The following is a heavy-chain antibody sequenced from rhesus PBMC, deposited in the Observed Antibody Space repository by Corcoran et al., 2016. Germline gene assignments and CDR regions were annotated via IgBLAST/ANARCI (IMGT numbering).Heavy chain of an antibody. V-gene: IGHV1-111*02. CDR2: VDPEDGEA. J-gene: IGHJ4*01. CDR3: ARSDYWSDYRPDY. CDR1: GYTFTDHY. D-gene: IGHD3-22*01. Sequence: EVQLVQSGAEVKKPGATVKISCKASGYTFTDHYLHWVRQAPGKGLEWLVGVDPEDGEADYAQKCQDRVTSTADIPTDTAYMELSSLRSEDTAVYYCARSDYWSDYRPDYWGQGVLVTVSS.